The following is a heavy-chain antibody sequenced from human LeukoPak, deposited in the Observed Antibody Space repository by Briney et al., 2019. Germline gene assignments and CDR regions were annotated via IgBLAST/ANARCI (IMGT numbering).Heavy chain of an antibody. CDR1: GFTFSSYW. CDR2: INSDGSST. V-gene: IGHV3-74*01. Sequence: GGSLRLSCAASGFTFSSYWMHWVRQAPGRGLVWVSRINSDGSSTSYADSVKGRFTISRDNAKNTLYLRMNSLRAEDTAVYYCARASGYCSGGSCYPLTRYWGQGTLVTVSS. D-gene: IGHD2-15*01. CDR3: ARASGYCSGGSCYPLTRY. J-gene: IGHJ4*02.